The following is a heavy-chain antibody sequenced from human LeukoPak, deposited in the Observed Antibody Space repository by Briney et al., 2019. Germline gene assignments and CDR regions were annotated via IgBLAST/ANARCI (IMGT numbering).Heavy chain of an antibody. Sequence: SETLSLTCTVSGGSIDNSHYYWGWIRQPPGEGLEWIASIHYSGSTHYNPSLKSRVTISVDTSKNRFSLKLSSVTAADTAVYYCVRLASGLIDYWGQGTLVTVSS. D-gene: IGHD6-19*01. V-gene: IGHV4-39*01. CDR2: IHYSGST. CDR1: GGSIDNSHYY. J-gene: IGHJ4*02. CDR3: VRLASGLIDY.